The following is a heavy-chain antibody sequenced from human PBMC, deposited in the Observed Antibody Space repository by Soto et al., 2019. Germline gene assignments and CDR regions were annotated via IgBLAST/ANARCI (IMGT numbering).Heavy chain of an antibody. Sequence: PSETLSLTCAVYGGSFSGYYWSWIRQPPGKGLEWIGEINHSGSTNYNPSLKSRVTISVDTSKNQFSLKLSSVTAADTAVYFCVRGRSLQVGYYYYMDVWGKGTPVTVSS. CDR2: INHSGST. J-gene: IGHJ6*03. V-gene: IGHV4-34*01. CDR1: GGSFSGYY. CDR3: VRGRSLQVGYYYYMDV.